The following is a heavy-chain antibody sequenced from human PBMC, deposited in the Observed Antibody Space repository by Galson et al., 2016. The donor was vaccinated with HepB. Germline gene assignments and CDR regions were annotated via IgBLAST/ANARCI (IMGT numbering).Heavy chain of an antibody. V-gene: IGHV1-18*01. CDR2: ISTYSGNT. D-gene: IGHD2/OR15-2a*01. Sequence: SVKVSCKASGYTFTTSGIGWVRQAPGQGLEWMGWISTYSGNTKYAQKFQGGLTLTTDSSTTTAYMELRSLRFDDTALYYCARDVQYRFDSWGQGTLVTVSS. J-gene: IGHJ4*02. CDR1: GYTFTTSG. CDR3: ARDVQYRFDS.